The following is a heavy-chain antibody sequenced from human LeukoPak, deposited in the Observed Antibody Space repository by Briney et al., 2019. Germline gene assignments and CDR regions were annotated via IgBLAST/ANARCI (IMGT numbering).Heavy chain of an antibody. J-gene: IGHJ4*02. V-gene: IGHV4-30-4*01. D-gene: IGHD3-10*01. CDR1: GGSISSGDYY. Sequence: SQTLSLTCTVSGGSISSGDYYWSWIRQPPGKGLEWIGYIYHSGSTYYNPSLKSRVTISVDRSKNQFSLKLRYVTAADTAVYYCARGTKEFLDSWGQGTQVTVSS. CDR3: ARGTKEFLDS. CDR2: IYHSGST.